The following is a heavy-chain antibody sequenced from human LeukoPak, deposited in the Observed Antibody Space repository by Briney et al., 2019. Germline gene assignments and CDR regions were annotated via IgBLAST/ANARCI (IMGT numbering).Heavy chain of an antibody. CDR2: ISYIGST. CDR3: ARDLVTVTKGFDI. CDR1: ADSFSRHY. V-gene: IGHV4-59*11. D-gene: IGHD4-17*01. Sequence: PSETLSLTFAVSADSFSRHYWTWIRQPPGKGLEWIGYISYIGSTNYTPSLKSRVTISIDTSKNQFSLKLRSVTAADTAVYYCARDLVTVTKGFDIWGQGTMVSVSS. J-gene: IGHJ3*02.